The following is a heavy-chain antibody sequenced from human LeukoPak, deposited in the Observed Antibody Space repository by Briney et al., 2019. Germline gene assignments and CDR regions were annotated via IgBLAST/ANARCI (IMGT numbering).Heavy chain of an antibody. CDR2: INAGNGNT. CDR1: GYTFTSYA. V-gene: IGHV1-3*01. CDR3: ARPSIVAAGISFDY. J-gene: IGHJ4*02. D-gene: IGHD6-13*01. Sequence: GASVKVSCKASGYTFTSYAMHRVRQAPGQRLEWMGWINAGNGNTKYSQKFQGRVTITRDTSASTAYMELSSLRSEDTAVYYCARPSIVAAGISFDYWGQGTLVTVSS.